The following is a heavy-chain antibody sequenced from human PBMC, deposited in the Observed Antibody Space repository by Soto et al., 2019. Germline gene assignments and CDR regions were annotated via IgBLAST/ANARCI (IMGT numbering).Heavy chain of an antibody. J-gene: IGHJ4*02. CDR2: IYPGDSDT. Sequence: GESLKTSCKGSGYSFTSYWIGWVRQMPGKGLEWMGIIYPGDSDTRYSPSFQGQVTISADKSISTAYLQWSSLKASDTAMYYCARHYCSSTSCSIFDYWGQGTLVTVSS. V-gene: IGHV5-51*01. D-gene: IGHD2-2*01. CDR1: GYSFTSYW. CDR3: ARHYCSSTSCSIFDY.